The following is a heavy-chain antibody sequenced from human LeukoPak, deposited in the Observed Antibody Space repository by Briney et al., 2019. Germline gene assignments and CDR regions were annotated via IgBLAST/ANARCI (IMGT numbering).Heavy chain of an antibody. J-gene: IGHJ6*03. CDR3: ARDPGSTGWYYYYYYMDV. D-gene: IGHD6-19*01. V-gene: IGHV3-30*15. CDR1: GFTFSSYA. Sequence: GRSLRLSCAASGFTFSSYALHWVRQAPGKGLEWVAVISYDGSNNYYADSVKGRFTISRDYSKNTLYLQMSSLRAEDTAVYYCARDPGSTGWYYYYYYMDVWGKGTTVTVSS. CDR2: ISYDGSNN.